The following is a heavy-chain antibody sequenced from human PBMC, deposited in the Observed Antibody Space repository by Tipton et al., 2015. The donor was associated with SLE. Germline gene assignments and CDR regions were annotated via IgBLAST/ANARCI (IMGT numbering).Heavy chain of an antibody. Sequence: QSGPEVKAPGASVKVSCKTSGYSFINYGISWVRQAPGQGLEWIGWIYSYTNKRNYAQKVQGRVTMTKDTSTSTASMQLTSLRSEDTAVYYCARDGGDIVLVPASVRKAFDIWGQGTMVTVSS. D-gene: IGHD2-2*01. CDR3: ARDGGDIVLVPASVRKAFDI. CDR1: GYSFINYG. J-gene: IGHJ3*02. V-gene: IGHV1-18*01. CDR2: IYSYTNKR.